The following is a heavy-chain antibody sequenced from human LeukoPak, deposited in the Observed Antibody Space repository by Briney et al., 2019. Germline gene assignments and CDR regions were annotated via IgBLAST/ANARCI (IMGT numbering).Heavy chain of an antibody. CDR1: GGSISSYY. Sequence: PSETLSLTCTVSGGSISSYYWSWIRQPPGKGLEWIGYIYYSGSTNYNPSLMSRVTISVDTSKNQFSLKLTSVTAADTDVYYCARGLTYYFDSSGYYVTDAFDIWGQGTMVTVSS. V-gene: IGHV4-59*01. D-gene: IGHD3-22*01. CDR2: IYYSGST. J-gene: IGHJ3*02. CDR3: ARGLTYYFDSSGYYVTDAFDI.